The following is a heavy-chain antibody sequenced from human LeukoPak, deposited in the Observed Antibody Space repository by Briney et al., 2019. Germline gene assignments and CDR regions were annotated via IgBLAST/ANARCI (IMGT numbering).Heavy chain of an antibody. J-gene: IGHJ6*03. CDR1: GGSFSDYS. CDR3: ARAVSPGSVMGYYYYYMDV. D-gene: IGHD3-16*01. V-gene: IGHV4-34*01. Sequence: SETLSLTCAVYGGSFSDYSWSWIRQPPGKGLEWIGEINHSGSTNYNPSLKRRGTLSVDTSKNQFSLKLSSVTAAATAVYYCARAVSPGSVMGYYYYYMDVWGKGTTVTVSS. CDR2: INHSGST.